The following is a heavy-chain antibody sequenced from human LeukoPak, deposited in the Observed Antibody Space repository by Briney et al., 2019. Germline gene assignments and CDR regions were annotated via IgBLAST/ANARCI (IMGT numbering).Heavy chain of an antibody. J-gene: IGHJ4*02. CDR1: GGSFSGYY. Sequence: SETLSLTCAVYGGSFSGYYWSWIRQPPGKGLEWIGEINHSGSTNYNPSLKSRVTISVDTSKNQFSLKLSSVTAADTAVYYCTRGSGFCSDWGQGTLVTVSS. CDR3: TRGSGFCSD. CDR2: INHSGST. D-gene: IGHD6-19*01. V-gene: IGHV4-34*01.